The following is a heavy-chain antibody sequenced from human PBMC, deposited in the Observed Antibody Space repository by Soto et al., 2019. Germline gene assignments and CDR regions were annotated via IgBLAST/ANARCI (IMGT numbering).Heavy chain of an antibody. Sequence: DSVRGRFTISRDNSKNSLYLEMNGLRTEDTAFYYCAKEMDTIYFDYWGLGTLVIVSS. J-gene: IGHJ4*02. V-gene: IGHV3-43*01. CDR3: AKEMDTIYFDY.